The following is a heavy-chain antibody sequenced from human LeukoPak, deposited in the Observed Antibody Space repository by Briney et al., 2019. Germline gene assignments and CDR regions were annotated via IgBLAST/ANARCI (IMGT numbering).Heavy chain of an antibody. CDR1: GFSFSSYA. Sequence: GRSLRLSCAASGFSFSSYAMHWVRQAPGKGLEWVSAISGNGGSTYYADSVKGRFTISRDNSKKTLYPQMNSLGADDTAVYYCAKAGGGTYFDFWGQGTLVTVSS. V-gene: IGHV3-23*01. CDR3: AKAGGGTYFDF. J-gene: IGHJ4*02. CDR2: ISGNGGST. D-gene: IGHD2-15*01.